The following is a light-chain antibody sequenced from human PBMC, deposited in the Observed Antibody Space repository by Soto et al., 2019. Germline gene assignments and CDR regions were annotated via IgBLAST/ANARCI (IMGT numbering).Light chain of an antibody. V-gene: IGKV1-5*03. CDR3: QQYNSYSGT. J-gene: IGKJ1*01. CDR1: QSISSW. CDR2: KAS. Sequence: DIQMTQSPSTLSASVGDRVTITCRASQSISSWLAWYQQKPGKAPKLLIYKASSLESGVPSRFSGSGSGTEFTLTISSLQPADFATYYCQQYNSYSGTFGQGTKVDI.